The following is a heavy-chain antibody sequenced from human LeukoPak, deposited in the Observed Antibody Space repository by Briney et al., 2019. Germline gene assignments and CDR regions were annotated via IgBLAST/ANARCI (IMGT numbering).Heavy chain of an antibody. D-gene: IGHD3-22*01. CDR1: GGSISSYY. Sequence: SETLSLTCTVSGGSISSYYWSWIRQPPGKGLEWIGYIYYSGSTNYNPSLKSRVTISVDTSKNQFSLKLSSVTAADTAVYYCARRYYDSSGYYFAWDYWGQGTLVTVSS. J-gene: IGHJ4*02. CDR2: IYYSGST. CDR3: ARRYYDSSGYYFAWDY. V-gene: IGHV4-59*08.